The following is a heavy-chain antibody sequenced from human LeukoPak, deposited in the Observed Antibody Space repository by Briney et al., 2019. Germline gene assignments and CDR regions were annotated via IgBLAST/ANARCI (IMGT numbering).Heavy chain of an antibody. V-gene: IGHV3-7*03. CDR3: ARLVVPPGNRGWYYEH. Sequence: GGSLRLSCAASGFIFSNYWMAWVRRGPGEGPEWVANINQRGSEKYYVDSVRGRFTISRDNGKNSLDLQMNSLRVEDTAIYYCARLVVPPGNRGWYYEHWGQGTLVTVSS. J-gene: IGHJ4*02. CDR2: INQRGSEK. CDR1: GFIFSNYW. D-gene: IGHD2-2*01.